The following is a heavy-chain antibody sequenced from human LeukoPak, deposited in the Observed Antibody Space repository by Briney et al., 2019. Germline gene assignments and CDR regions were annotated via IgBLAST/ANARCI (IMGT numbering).Heavy chain of an antibody. V-gene: IGHV1-2*02. D-gene: IGHD2-21*01. CDR2: INPNSDYT. CDR3: AVAPGDY. Sequence: ASVRVSCQASGYTLTDNYIHWVRQPPEQGLEWMGSINPNSDYTFYAQKFQGRVTLTRDTSISTVYMELTTLTSDDTALYYCAVAPGDYWGQGTLVSVSA. CDR1: GYTLTDNY. J-gene: IGHJ4*02.